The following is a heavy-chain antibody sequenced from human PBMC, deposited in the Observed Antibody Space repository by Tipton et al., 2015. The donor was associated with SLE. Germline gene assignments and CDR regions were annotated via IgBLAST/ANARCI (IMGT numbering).Heavy chain of an antibody. CDR3: ASKSNDAFDI. CDR2: INHWGRT. CDR1: VGSIISTTFY. Sequence: TLSLTCSVSVGSIISTTFYWGWIRQPPGKGLGWIGTINHWGRTYYNTSLRGRVTLSVDTFKNQFSLKVTSVTAADTATYYCASKSNDAFDIWGRGTMVTVSS. V-gene: IGHV4-39*07. J-gene: IGHJ3*02.